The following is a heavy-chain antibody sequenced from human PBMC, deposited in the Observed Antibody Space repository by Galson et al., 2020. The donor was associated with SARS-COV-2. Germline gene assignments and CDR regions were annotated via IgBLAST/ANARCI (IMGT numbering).Heavy chain of an antibody. CDR1: GFTFSSYA. Sequence: GESLKISCAASGFTFSSYALHLVPQAPGKGLEWVAVISYDGSNKYYPDSVKGRFTISRDKPKNTLYLQMNSLRAEDTAVYYCSRPGGAVPGYYFDYWGQGPLVTVSS. V-gene: IGHV3-30-3*01. CDR3: SRPGGAVPGYYFDY. CDR2: ISYDGSNK. D-gene: IGHD6-19*01. J-gene: IGHJ4*02.